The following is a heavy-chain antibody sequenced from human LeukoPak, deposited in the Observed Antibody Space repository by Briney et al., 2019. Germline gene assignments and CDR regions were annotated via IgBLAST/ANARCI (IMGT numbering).Heavy chain of an antibody. CDR2: INWNGGST. D-gene: IGHD3-22*01. CDR1: GFTFDDCG. V-gene: IGHV3-20*04. J-gene: IGHJ3*02. Sequence: GGSLRLSCAASGFTFDDCGMSWVRQAPGKGLEWVSGINWNGGSTGYADSVKGRFTISRDNAKNSLYLQMNSLRAEDTALYYCARAWGSYYDSSGSSDAFDIWGQGTMVTVSS. CDR3: ARAWGSYYDSSGSSDAFDI.